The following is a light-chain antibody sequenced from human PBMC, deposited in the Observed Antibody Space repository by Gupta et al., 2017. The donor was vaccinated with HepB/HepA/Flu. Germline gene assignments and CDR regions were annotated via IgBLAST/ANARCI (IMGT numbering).Light chain of an antibody. Sequence: QSALTQLAPAAGSPGNSITISCTGTSSEPRNYYLVSWYQQFPDKAPKLIIYEVDKRPSGVSNRFSGSKSGNTASLTISGLQAEDEAQYYCCAYVGRSSWVFGEGTRLTVL. CDR3: CAYVGRSSWV. V-gene: IGLV2-23*02. CDR1: SSEPRNYYL. CDR2: EVD. J-gene: IGLJ3*02.